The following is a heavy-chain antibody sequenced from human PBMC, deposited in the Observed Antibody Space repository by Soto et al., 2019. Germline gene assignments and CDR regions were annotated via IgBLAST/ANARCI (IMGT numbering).Heavy chain of an antibody. V-gene: IGHV1-69*01. CDR1: GGTFSSYA. CDR3: ARSQGSSTSLEIYYYYYYGMDV. J-gene: IGHJ6*02. CDR2: IIPISGTA. Sequence: QVQLVQSGAEVKKPGSSVKVSCKASGGTFSSYAISWVRQAPGQVLEWMGGIIPISGTANYAQKFQGRVTITADESTSTAYMELSSLRSEDTAMYYCARSQGSSTSLEIYYYYYYGMDVWGQGTTVTVSS. D-gene: IGHD2-2*01.